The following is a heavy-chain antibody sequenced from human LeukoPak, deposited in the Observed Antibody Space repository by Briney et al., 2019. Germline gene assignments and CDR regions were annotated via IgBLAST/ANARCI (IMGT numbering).Heavy chain of an antibody. CDR3: AKDTDGYDAFDI. CDR1: GFTFSSYG. CDR2: ISYDGSNK. D-gene: IGHD5-18*01. V-gene: IGHV3-30*18. Sequence: GGSLRLSCAASGFTFSSYGMHWVRQAPGKGLEWVAVISYDGSNKYYADSVKGRFTISRDNSKNTLYLQMNSLRAEDTAVYYCAKDTDGYDAFDIWGQGTMVTVSS. J-gene: IGHJ3*02.